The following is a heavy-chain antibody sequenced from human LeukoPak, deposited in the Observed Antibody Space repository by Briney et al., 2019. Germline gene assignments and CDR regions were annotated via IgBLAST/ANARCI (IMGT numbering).Heavy chain of an antibody. D-gene: IGHD4-11*01. CDR1: GASISRHY. J-gene: IGHJ4*02. CDR2: ISHSGNT. V-gene: IGHV4-59*08. Sequence: SETLSLTCSVSGASISRHYWRWIRQPPGKGLEWVACISHSGNTNYNPSLKTRVTISADTSKSQISLKLVSVTAADTATYYCARHYSTDPFDYRGQGTPVTVSS. CDR3: ARHYSTDPFDY.